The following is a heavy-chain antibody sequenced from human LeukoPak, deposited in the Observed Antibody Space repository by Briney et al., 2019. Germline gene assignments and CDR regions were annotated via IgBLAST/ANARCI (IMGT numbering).Heavy chain of an antibody. Sequence: ASVKVSCKASGGTFSSYAISWVRQAPGQGLEWMGGIIPIFGTANYAQKFQGRVTITADESTSTAYMELSSLRSEDTAVYYCARDNPPGVGYCSSTSCYNGRWFDPWGQGTLVTVSS. CDR3: ARDNPPGVGYCSSTSCYNGRWFDP. V-gene: IGHV1-69*13. CDR1: GGTFSSYA. D-gene: IGHD2-2*03. CDR2: IIPIFGTA. J-gene: IGHJ5*02.